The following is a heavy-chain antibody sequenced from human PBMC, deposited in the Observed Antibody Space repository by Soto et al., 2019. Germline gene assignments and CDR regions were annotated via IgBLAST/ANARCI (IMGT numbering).Heavy chain of an antibody. J-gene: IGHJ5*02. V-gene: IGHV3-15*01. CDR2: IKSKTDGGTT. D-gene: IGHD3-3*01. CDR1: GFTFRNAW. Sequence: PGGALRLSCGASGFTFRNAWMSWVRQAPGKGLEWVGRIKSKTDGGTTDYAAPVKGRFTISRHDSKNTLYLQMNSLKTEATAVYYCTTDFWSGHHRVGLNWSAPWGPGT. CDR3: TTDFWSGHHRVGLNWSAP.